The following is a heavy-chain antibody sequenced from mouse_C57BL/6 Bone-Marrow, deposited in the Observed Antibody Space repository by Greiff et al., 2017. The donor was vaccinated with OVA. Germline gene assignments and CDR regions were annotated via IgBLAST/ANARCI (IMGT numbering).Heavy chain of an antibody. Sequence: EVQLQQSGPVLVKPGASVKMSCKASGYTFTDYYMNWVKQSHGKSLEWIGVINPYNGGTSYNQKFKGKATLTVDKSSSTAYMELNSLTSEDSAVYYCARGLGYYFDYWGQGTTLTVSS. D-gene: IGHD3-3*01. V-gene: IGHV1-19*01. CDR1: GYTFTDYY. J-gene: IGHJ2*01. CDR2: INPYNGGT. CDR3: ARGLGYYFDY.